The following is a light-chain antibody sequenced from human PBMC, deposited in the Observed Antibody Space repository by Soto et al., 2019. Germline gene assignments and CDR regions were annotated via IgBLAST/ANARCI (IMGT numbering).Light chain of an antibody. CDR3: EAWDDSLSGL. CDR2: RNN. Sequence: QSALTQPPSASGTPGQRVTISCSGSSSNIGSNYVYWYQQLPGTAPKLLIYRNNQRPSGVPDRFSGSKSGTSASLAISGLRSEEEADYYCEAWDDSLSGLFGTGTKVTGL. V-gene: IGLV1-47*01. CDR1: SSNIGSNY. J-gene: IGLJ1*01.